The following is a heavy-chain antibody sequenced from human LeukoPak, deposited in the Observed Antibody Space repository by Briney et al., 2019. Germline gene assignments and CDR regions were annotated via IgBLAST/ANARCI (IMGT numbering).Heavy chain of an antibody. CDR1: GFTLSSYA. J-gene: IGHJ4*02. D-gene: IGHD2-8*01. CDR2: ISGSGGST. V-gene: IGHV3-23*01. Sequence: GGSLRLSCAASGFTLSSYAMSWVRQAPGKGLEWVSAISGSGGSTYYADSVKGRFTISRDNSKNTLYLQMNSLRAEDTAAYYCAKDRLGVSSLPDYWGQGTLVTVSS. CDR3: AKDRLGVSSLPDY.